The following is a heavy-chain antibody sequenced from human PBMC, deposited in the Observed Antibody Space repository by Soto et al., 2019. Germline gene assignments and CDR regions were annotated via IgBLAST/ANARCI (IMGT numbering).Heavy chain of an antibody. Sequence: QVQLQESGPGLVKPSETLSLTCTVSGGSISSYYWSWIRQPPGKGLEWIGYIYYSGSTNYNPSLKSRVTISVDTSKNQLSLKLRSVSAADTAVYYCARSPVVVAATAIFDYWGQGTLVTVSS. CDR3: ARSPVVVAATAIFDY. D-gene: IGHD2-15*01. V-gene: IGHV4-59*01. J-gene: IGHJ4*02. CDR2: IYYSGST. CDR1: GGSISSYY.